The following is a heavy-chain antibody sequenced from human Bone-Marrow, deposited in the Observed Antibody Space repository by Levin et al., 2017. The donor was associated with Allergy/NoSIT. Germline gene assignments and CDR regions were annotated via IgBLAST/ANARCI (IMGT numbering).Heavy chain of an antibody. V-gene: IGHV3-7*01. CDR3: ARFDVYDLVSGTVIDY. D-gene: IGHD3-3*01. J-gene: IGHJ4*02. Sequence: HAGGSLRLSCGASGFDFRSYWMAWVRQAPGKGLEWLANIKEDGTEEYYVDSLKGRFSISRDNSKNSLFLDMNNLRVGDTATYYCARFDVYDLVSGTVIDYWGQGTLVTVSS. CDR1: GFDFRSYW. CDR2: IKEDGTEE.